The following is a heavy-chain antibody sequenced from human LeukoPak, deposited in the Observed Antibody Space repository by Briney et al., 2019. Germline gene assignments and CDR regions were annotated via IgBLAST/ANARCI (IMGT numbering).Heavy chain of an antibody. J-gene: IGHJ4*02. Sequence: SETLSLTCTVSGGSISGYYWSWLRQPAGKGLEWIGRIYSSGTTNYNSSLKSRVTMSVDTSKNQFSLRLSSVTAADTAMYYCAREGSSDLYRPLDYWGQGTLVTVSP. CDR3: AREGSSDLYRPLDY. D-gene: IGHD6-19*01. CDR1: GGSISGYY. CDR2: IYSSGTT. V-gene: IGHV4-4*07.